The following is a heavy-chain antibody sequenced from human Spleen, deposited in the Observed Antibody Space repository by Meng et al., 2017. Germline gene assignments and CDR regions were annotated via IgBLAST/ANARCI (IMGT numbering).Heavy chain of an antibody. D-gene: IGHD6-19*01. CDR3: GIAVAGYFDY. J-gene: IGHJ4*02. CDR2: INPNSGGT. CDR1: GYNFPDYY. V-gene: IGHV1-2*06. Sequence: VQRVQSGAEVKKPGASVKVSCKPSGYNFPDYYIHWVRRAPGQGLEWMGRINPNSGGTNYAQKFQGRVTMTRDTSISTAYMELSRLRSDDTAVYYCGIAVAGYFDYWGQGTLVTVSS.